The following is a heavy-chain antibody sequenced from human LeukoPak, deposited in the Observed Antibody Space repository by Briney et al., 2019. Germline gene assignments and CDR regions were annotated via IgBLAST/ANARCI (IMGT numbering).Heavy chain of an antibody. CDR1: GCSISSYY. D-gene: IGHD5-18*01. CDR3: ARVGPDKAMVMVTRHFGY. V-gene: IGHV4-59*01. J-gene: IGHJ4*02. CDR2: IYYSGST. Sequence: SETLSLTCTVSGCSISSYYWSWIRQPTGQGLEWIGYIYYSGSTKYNPYSKCPVTTSEDTSKDQFPLKLSSVTAADTAVYYCARVGPDKAMVMVTRHFGYWGQGTLVNGSS.